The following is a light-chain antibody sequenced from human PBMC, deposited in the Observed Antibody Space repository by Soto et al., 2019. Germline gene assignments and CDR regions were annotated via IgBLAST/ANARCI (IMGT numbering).Light chain of an antibody. CDR1: RSISSW. Sequence: QVSLSPSTLPASVGDRFTITCLANRSISSWLAWYQQKPGKAPKLLIYKASSLESGVPSRFSGSGSGTEFTLTISSLQPDDFATYYCPQYNSYSQPFGQGAKVDI. CDR3: PQYNSYSQP. J-gene: IGKJ1*01. CDR2: KAS. V-gene: IGKV1-5*03.